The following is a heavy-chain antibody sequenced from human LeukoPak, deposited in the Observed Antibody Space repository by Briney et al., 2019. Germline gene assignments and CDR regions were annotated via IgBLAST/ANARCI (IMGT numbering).Heavy chain of an antibody. CDR1: GGSISSYY. J-gene: IGHJ6*03. CDR2: IYTSGST. D-gene: IGHD3-10*01. V-gene: IGHV4-4*07. CDR3: ARDRWFGESRYYYYMDV. Sequence: SETLSLTCTVSGGSISSYYWSWIRQPAGKGLEWIGRIYTSGSTNYNPSLKSRVTMSVDTSKNQFSLELSSVTAADTAVYYCARDRWFGESRYYYYMDVWGKGTTVTISS.